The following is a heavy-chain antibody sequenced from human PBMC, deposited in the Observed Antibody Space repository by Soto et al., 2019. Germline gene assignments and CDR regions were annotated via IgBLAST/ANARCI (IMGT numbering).Heavy chain of an antibody. J-gene: IGHJ4*02. V-gene: IGHV1-24*01. Sequence: ASVKVSCKVSGYTLTELSMHWVRQAPGKGLEWMGGFDPEDGETIYAQKFQGRVTMTGDTSTGTAYMELSSLRSEDTAVYYCARTYYDSSGSKGALDYCGQGTLVTVSS. CDR2: FDPEDGET. D-gene: IGHD3-22*01. CDR3: ARTYYDSSGSKGALDY. CDR1: GYTLTELS.